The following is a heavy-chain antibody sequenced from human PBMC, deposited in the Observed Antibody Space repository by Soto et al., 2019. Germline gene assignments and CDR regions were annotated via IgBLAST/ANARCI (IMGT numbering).Heavy chain of an antibody. V-gene: IGHV3-48*03. J-gene: IGHJ3*01. CDR3: ARRGSS. CDR2: IHPAGQPI. D-gene: IGHD2-2*01. Sequence: PGGSLRLSCVASGFTFSSSEMYWVRQAPGKGLEWVSYIHPAGQPIFYADSVKGRFTISRDNAKNSLYLQINSLRAEDTAVYYCARRGSSWGQGTMVTVSS. CDR1: GFTFSSSE.